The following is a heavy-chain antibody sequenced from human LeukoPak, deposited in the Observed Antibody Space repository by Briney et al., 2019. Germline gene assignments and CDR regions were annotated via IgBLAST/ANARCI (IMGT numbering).Heavy chain of an antibody. D-gene: IGHD6-13*01. J-gene: IGHJ4*02. CDR3: AKDGSAAAGPPAFDY. Sequence: GGSLRLSCAASGFTFSSYGMHWVRQAPGKGLEWVAFIRYDGSNKYYADSVKGRFTISRDNSKNTLYLQMNSLRAEDTAVYYCAKDGSAAAGPPAFDYWGQGTLVTVSS. V-gene: IGHV3-30*02. CDR1: GFTFSSYG. CDR2: IRYDGSNK.